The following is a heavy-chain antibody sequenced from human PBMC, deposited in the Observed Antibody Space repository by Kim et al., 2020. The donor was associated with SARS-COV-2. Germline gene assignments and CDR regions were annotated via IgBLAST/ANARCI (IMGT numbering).Heavy chain of an antibody. V-gene: IGHV1-8*01. CDR2: MNSNSGNT. CDR3: ARAQSIDVLRYFDWLSTSYYYYGMDV. CDR1: GYTFTSYD. Sequence: ASVKVSCKASGYTFTSYDINWVRQATGQGLEWMGWMNSNSGNTGYAQKFQGRVTMTRNTSISTAYMELSSLRSEDTAVYYCARAQSIDVLRYFDWLSTSYYYYGMDVWGQGTTVTVSS. D-gene: IGHD3-9*01. J-gene: IGHJ6*02.